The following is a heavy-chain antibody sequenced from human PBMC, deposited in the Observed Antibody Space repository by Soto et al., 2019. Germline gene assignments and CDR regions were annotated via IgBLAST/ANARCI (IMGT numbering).Heavy chain of an antibody. J-gene: IGHJ6*02. CDR2: IDPSDSYT. CDR3: ARRRRYYYGMDV. Sequence: GESLKISCKGSGYSFTIYCISWVLQMPGKGLEWMGRIDPSDSYTNYSPSFQGHVTISADKSISTAYLQWSSLKASDTAMYYCARRRRYYYGMDVWGQGTTVTVSS. CDR1: GYSFTIYC. V-gene: IGHV5-10-1*01. D-gene: IGHD4-17*01.